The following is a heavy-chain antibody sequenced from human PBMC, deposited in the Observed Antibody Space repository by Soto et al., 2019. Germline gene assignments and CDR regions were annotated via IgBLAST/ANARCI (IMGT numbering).Heavy chain of an antibody. CDR1: CCSISFGGYY. V-gene: IGHV4-31*03. CDR3: ARAYCYDSSGSDFDY. Sequence: PSGALALSCTFACCSISFGGYYVSRARPHPGKGLEWIGYIYYSGSTYYNPSLKSRVTISVDTSKNQFSLKLSSVTAADTAVYYCARAYCYDSSGSDFDYWGQGTLVTVSS. J-gene: IGHJ4*02. CDR2: IYYSGST. D-gene: IGHD3-22*01.